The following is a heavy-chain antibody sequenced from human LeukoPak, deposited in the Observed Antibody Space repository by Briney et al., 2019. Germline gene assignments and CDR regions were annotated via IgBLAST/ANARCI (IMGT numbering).Heavy chain of an antibody. D-gene: IGHD2-15*01. J-gene: IGHJ4*02. CDR1: GFTFSSYG. V-gene: IGHV3-30*02. CDR3: AKDRNVVVVAATANY. CDR2: IRYDGSNK. Sequence: GGSLRLSCAASGFTFSSYGMHWVRQAPGKGLEWVAFIRYDGSNKYYADSVKGRFTISRDNSKNTLYLQMNSLRAEDTAVYYCAKDRNVVVVAATANYWGQGTLVTVSS.